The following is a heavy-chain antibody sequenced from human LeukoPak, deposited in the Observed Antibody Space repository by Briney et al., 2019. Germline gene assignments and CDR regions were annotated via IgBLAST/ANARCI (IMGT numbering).Heavy chain of an antibody. D-gene: IGHD4-11*01. CDR3: ARGATDDSNDFYGLDV. Sequence: GGSLRLSRAASGFTFSSHWINWVRQAPGKGLEWVANIQQVANRKYYVDSVKGRFTISRDNDRNSVYLQMNSLRVEDTAVYYCARGATDDSNDFYGLDVWGQGTTVTVSS. J-gene: IGHJ6*02. V-gene: IGHV3-7*03. CDR1: GFTFSSHW. CDR2: IQQVANRK.